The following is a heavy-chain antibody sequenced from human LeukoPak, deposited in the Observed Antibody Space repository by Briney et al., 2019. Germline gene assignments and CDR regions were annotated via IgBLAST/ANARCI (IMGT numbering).Heavy chain of an antibody. D-gene: IGHD3-9*01. V-gene: IGHV4-34*01. J-gene: IGHJ5*01. Sequence: PSETLSLTCAVYGGSFSGYYWSWIRQPPGKGREWIGEINHSGSTNYNPSLKSRVTISVDTSKNQFSLKLSSVTAADTAVYYCARGPLRYFDPYSSGWFDYWGRGTLVTVSS. CDR2: INHSGST. CDR3: ARGPLRYFDPYSSGWFDY. CDR1: GGSFSGYY.